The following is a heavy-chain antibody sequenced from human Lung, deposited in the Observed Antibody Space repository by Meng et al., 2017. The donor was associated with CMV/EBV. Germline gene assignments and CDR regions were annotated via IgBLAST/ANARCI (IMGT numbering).Heavy chain of an antibody. CDR1: GFTFSSYE. Sequence: GGSLRLXCAASGFTFSSYELNWVRQAPGKGLEWVSYISSSGSTIYYAASVKGRFTISRDNAKNSLYLQMNSLRAEDTAVYYCASLKDIVVVPAAKGSKYYYYVMDVXGQGXTVTVSS. J-gene: IGHJ6*02. V-gene: IGHV3-48*03. D-gene: IGHD2-2*01. CDR3: ASLKDIVVVPAAKGSKYYYYVMDV. CDR2: ISSSGSTI.